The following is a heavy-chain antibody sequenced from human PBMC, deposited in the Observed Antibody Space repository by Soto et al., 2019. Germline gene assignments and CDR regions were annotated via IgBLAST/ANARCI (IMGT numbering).Heavy chain of an antibody. CDR3: AKDFPPYQPLQANYYYYGMDV. J-gene: IGHJ6*02. D-gene: IGHD2-2*01. V-gene: IGHV3-23*01. CDR1: GFTFDDYA. Sequence: GGSLRLSCAASGFTFDDYAMHWVRQAPGKGLEWVSAISGSGGSTYYADSVKGRFTISRDNSKNTLYLQMNSLRAEDTAVYYCAKDFPPYQPLQANYYYYGMDVWGQGTTVTVSS. CDR2: ISGSGGST.